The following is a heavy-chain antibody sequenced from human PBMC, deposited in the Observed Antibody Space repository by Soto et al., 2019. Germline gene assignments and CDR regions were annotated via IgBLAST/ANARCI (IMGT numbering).Heavy chain of an antibody. CDR2: ISYDGSNK. J-gene: IGHJ6*02. V-gene: IGHV3-30-3*01. CDR1: GFTFSSYA. D-gene: IGHD2-21*01. Sequence: QVQLVESGGGVVQPGRSLRLSCAASGFTFSSYAMHWVRQAPGKGLEWVAVISYDGSNKYYADSVKGRFTISRDNSKNTLYLQMNSLRAADTAVYYCARDKGSGIAYYYYGMDVWGQGTTVTVSS. CDR3: ARDKGSGIAYYYYGMDV.